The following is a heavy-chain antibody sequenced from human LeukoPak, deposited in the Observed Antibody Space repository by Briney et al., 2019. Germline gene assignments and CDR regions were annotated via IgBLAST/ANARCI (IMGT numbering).Heavy chain of an antibody. J-gene: IGHJ3*02. D-gene: IGHD2-2*01. CDR2: ISSSGSTI. CDR3: AREVDCSSTSCPSTNAFDI. Sequence: PGGSLRLSCAASGFTFSSYSMNWVRQAPGKGLEWVSYISSSGSTIYYADSVKGRFTISRDNAKNSLYLQMNSLRAEDTAVYYCAREVDCSSTSCPSTNAFDIWGQGTMVTVSS. CDR1: GFTFSSYS. V-gene: IGHV3-48*04.